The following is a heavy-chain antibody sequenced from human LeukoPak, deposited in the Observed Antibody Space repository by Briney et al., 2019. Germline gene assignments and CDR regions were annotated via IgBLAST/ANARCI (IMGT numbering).Heavy chain of an antibody. V-gene: IGHV3-23*01. CDR3: AKDSGIVGATIDY. J-gene: IGHJ4*02. CDR1: GFTFSSHA. CDR2: ISGRGGRS. Sequence: PGGSLILSCSAYGFTFSSHAMRSVRQAPGRGLEWVSAISGRGGRSYYADSVKGRFTIPRDNYKNKLYVQMNSLRADGSAVYYCAKDSGIVGATIDYWGQGPLVSVSS. D-gene: IGHD1-26*01.